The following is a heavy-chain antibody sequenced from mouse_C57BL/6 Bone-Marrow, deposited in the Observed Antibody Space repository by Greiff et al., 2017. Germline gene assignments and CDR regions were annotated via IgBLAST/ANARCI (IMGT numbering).Heavy chain of an antibody. CDR3: TSYYGSYGWFAY. D-gene: IGHD2-1*01. J-gene: IGHJ3*01. CDR1: GFNIKDDY. Sequence: VQLQQSGAELVRPGASVKLSCTASGFNIKDDYMHWVKQRPEQGLEWIGWIDPENGDTEYASQFQGKATITADTSSNTAYLQRSSLTSEDTAVYYCTSYYGSYGWFAYWGQGTLVTVSA. V-gene: IGHV14-4*01. CDR2: IDPENGDT.